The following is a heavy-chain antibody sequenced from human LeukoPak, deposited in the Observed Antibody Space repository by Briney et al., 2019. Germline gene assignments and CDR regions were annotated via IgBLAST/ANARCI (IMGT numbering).Heavy chain of an antibody. CDR2: MNPNSGNT. V-gene: IGHV1-8*01. CDR3: ARGDYGDYFDAFDI. D-gene: IGHD4-17*01. J-gene: IGHJ3*02. CDR1: GYTFTSYD. Sequence: ASVKVSCKASGYTFTSYDINWVRQATGQGLEWMGWMNPNSGNTGYAQKSQGRVTMTRNTSISTAYMELSSLRSEDTAVYYCARGDYGDYFDAFDIWGQGTMVTVSS.